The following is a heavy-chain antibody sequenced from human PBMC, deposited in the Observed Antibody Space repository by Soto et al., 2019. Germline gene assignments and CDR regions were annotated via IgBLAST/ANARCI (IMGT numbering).Heavy chain of an antibody. CDR1: GYTFTSYA. J-gene: IGHJ5*02. Sequence: ASVKVSCKASGYTFTSYAMHWVRQAPGQRLEWMGWINAGNGNTKYSQKFQGRVTITRDTSASTAYMELSSLRSEDTAVYYCARDEYYGSGSPNWFDPWGQGTLVTVSS. CDR3: ARDEYYGSGSPNWFDP. CDR2: INAGNGNT. D-gene: IGHD3-10*01. V-gene: IGHV1-3*01.